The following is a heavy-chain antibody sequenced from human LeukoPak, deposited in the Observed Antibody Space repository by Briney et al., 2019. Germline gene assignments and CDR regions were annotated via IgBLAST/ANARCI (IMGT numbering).Heavy chain of an antibody. CDR3: ARGSSGWYWWSY. CDR2: ISWNSGSI. V-gene: IGHV3-9*01. CDR1: GFTFDDYA. J-gene: IGHJ4*02. D-gene: IGHD6-19*01. Sequence: GGSLRLSCAASGFTFDDYAMHWVRQAPGKGLEWVSGISWNSGSIGYADSVKGRFTISRDNAKNSLYLQMNSLRAEDTALYYCARGSSGWYWWSYWGQGTLVTVS.